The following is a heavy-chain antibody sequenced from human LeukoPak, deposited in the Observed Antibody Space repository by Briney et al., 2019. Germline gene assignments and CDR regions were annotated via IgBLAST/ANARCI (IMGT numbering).Heavy chain of an antibody. CDR3: AMDTAMLMFNY. Sequence: GASVMVSCKASGYTFTGYYMHWVRQAPGQGLGWMGWINPNSGGTNYAQKFQGRVTMTRDTSISTAYMDLSRLRSDDTAVYYCAMDTAMLMFNYWGQGTLVTVSS. V-gene: IGHV1-2*02. J-gene: IGHJ4*02. CDR2: INPNSGGT. D-gene: IGHD5-18*01. CDR1: GYTFTGYY.